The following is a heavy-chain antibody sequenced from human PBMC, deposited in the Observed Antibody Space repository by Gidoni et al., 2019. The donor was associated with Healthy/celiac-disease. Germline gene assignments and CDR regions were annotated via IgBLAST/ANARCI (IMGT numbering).Heavy chain of an antibody. CDR2: IIPILGIA. V-gene: IGHV1-69*02. Sequence: QVQLVQSGAEVKKPGSSVKVSCKASGGTFSSYTISWVRQAPGQGLEWMGRIIPILGIANYAQKFQGRVTITADKSTSTAYMELSSLRSEDTAVYYCARGGLSIAVAGTLAAEYFQHWGQGTLVTVSS. CDR3: ARGGLSIAVAGTLAAEYFQH. D-gene: IGHD6-19*01. CDR1: GGTFSSYT. J-gene: IGHJ1*01.